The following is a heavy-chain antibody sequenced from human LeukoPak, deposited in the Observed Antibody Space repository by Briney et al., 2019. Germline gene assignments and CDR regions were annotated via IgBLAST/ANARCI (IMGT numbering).Heavy chain of an antibody. CDR3: ARLLNDIVVVPAARHAYYYGMDV. CDR1: GYSFTSYW. J-gene: IGHJ6*02. V-gene: IGHV5-51*01. Sequence: GESLRISCKGSGYSFTSYWIGWVRQMPGKGLEWMGIIYPGDSDTRYSLSFQGQVTISADKSISTAYLQWSSLKASDTAMYYCARLLNDIVVVPAARHAYYYGMDVWGQGTTVTVSS. CDR2: IYPGDSDT. D-gene: IGHD2-2*01.